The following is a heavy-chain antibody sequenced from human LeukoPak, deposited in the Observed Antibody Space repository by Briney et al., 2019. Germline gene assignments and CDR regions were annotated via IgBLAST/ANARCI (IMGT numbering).Heavy chain of an antibody. CDR3: ASPANTAMVRFMLVY. CDR1: GGTFSSYA. Sequence: SVKVSCKASGGTFSSYAISWVRQAPGQGLEWMGGIIPIFGTANYAQKFQGRVTITADKSTSTAYMELSSLGSEDTAVYYCASPANTAMVRFMLVYWGQGTLVTVSS. D-gene: IGHD5-18*01. CDR2: IIPIFGTA. J-gene: IGHJ4*02. V-gene: IGHV1-69*06.